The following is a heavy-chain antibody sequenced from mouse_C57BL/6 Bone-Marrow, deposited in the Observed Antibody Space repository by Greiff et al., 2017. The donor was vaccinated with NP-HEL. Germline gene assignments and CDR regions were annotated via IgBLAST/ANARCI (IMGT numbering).Heavy chain of an antibody. Sequence: VQLQQSGPELVKPGASVKISCKASGYSFTGYYMNWVKQSPEKSLEWIGEINHSTGGTTYNQKFKAKATLTVDKSSSTAYMQLKSLTSGDSAVYYCARHGNASWFADWGQGTLVTVSA. CDR2: INHSTGGT. CDR3: ARHGNASWFAD. J-gene: IGHJ3*01. CDR1: GYSFTGYY. V-gene: IGHV1-42*01. D-gene: IGHD2-1*01.